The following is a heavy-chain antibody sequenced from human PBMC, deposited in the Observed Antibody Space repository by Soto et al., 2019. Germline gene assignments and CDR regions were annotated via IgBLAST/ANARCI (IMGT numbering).Heavy chain of an antibody. Sequence: GASVKVSCKASGGTFSSYAISWVRQAPGQGLEWMGGIIPIFGTANYAQKFQGRVTITADESTSTAYMELSSLRSEDTAVYYCARVLGCSSTSCYPPSYYYGMDVWGQGTTVTV. D-gene: IGHD2-2*01. CDR3: ARVLGCSSTSCYPPSYYYGMDV. V-gene: IGHV1-69*13. CDR2: IIPIFGTA. CDR1: GGTFSSYA. J-gene: IGHJ6*02.